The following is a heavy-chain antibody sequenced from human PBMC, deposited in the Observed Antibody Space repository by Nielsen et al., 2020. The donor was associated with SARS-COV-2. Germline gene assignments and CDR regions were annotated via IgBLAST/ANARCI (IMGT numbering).Heavy chain of an antibody. J-gene: IGHJ4*02. V-gene: IGHV3-23*01. D-gene: IGHD3-9*01. Sequence: GESLKISCAASGFSFSDSAMSWVRQAPGKGLEWVSALIPSSGSAYYADSVKGRFTISRDNPQNTLFLQMNSLRAEDTAVYYCARVPVDLTAYLPLDYWGQGTLVTVSS. CDR3: ARVPVDLTAYLPLDY. CDR1: GFSFSDSA. CDR2: LIPSSGSA.